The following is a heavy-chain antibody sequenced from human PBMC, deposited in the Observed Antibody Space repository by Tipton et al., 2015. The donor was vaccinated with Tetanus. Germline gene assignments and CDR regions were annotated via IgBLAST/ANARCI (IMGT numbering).Heavy chain of an antibody. CDR2: IYYSGST. D-gene: IGHD2-15*01. V-gene: IGHV4-59*01. CDR3: ARGGLGEVGY. J-gene: IGHJ4*02. CDR1: GGSISSYY. Sequence: TLSLTCTVSGGSISSYYWSWIRQPPGKGPEWIGYIYYSGSTNYNPSLKSRVTISVDTSKNQFSLKLSSVTAADTAVYYCARGGLGEVGYWGQGTLVTVSS.